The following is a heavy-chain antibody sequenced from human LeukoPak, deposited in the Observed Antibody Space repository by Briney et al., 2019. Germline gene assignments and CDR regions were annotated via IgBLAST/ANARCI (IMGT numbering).Heavy chain of an antibody. CDR3: ARIEMATIRGGGDY. Sequence: SETLSLTCTVSGYSISSGYYWGWIRQPPGKGLEWIGSIYHSGSTYYNPSLKSRVTISVDMSKNQFSLKLSSVTAADTAVYYCARIEMATIRGGGDYWGQGTLVTVSS. CDR1: GYSISSGYY. D-gene: IGHD5-24*01. CDR2: IYHSGST. V-gene: IGHV4-38-2*02. J-gene: IGHJ4*02.